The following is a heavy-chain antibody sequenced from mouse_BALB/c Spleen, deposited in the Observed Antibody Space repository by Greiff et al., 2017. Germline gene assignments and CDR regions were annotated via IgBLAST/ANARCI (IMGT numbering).Heavy chain of an antibody. CDR2: IWAGGST. CDR3: ARGDYDAWFAY. J-gene: IGHJ3*01. V-gene: IGHV2-9*02. D-gene: IGHD2-4*01. Sequence: LQESGPGLVAPSQSLSITCTVSGFSLTSYGVHWVRQPPGKGLEWLGVIWAGGSTNYNSALMSRLSISKDNSKSQVFLKMNSLQTDDTAMYYCARGDYDAWFAYWGQGTLVTVSA. CDR1: GFSLTSYG.